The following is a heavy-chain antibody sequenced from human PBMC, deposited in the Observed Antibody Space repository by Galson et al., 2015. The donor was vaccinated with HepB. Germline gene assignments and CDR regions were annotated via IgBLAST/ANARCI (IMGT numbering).Heavy chain of an antibody. D-gene: IGHD2-2*01. Sequence: SVKVSCKASGGTFSSYAISWVRQAPGQGLEWMGRIIPILGIANYAQKFQGRVTITADKSTSTAYMELSSLRSEDTAVYYCAVPLLKAGPLDYWGQGTLVTVSS. J-gene: IGHJ4*02. V-gene: IGHV1-69*04. CDR3: AVPLLKAGPLDY. CDR1: GGTFSSYA. CDR2: IIPILGIA.